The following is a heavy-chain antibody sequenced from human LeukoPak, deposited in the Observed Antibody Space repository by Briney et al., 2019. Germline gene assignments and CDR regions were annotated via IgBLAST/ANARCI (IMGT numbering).Heavy chain of an antibody. CDR1: GFTFSESW. J-gene: IGHJ6*02. Sequence: GGSLRLSCEASGFTFSESWMSWVRQAPGEGLEWVANMNQDGSERDYVDSVKGRFTISRDNARKSLYLQMSSLRAEDTAVYYCATYTHWVAGDVWGQGTTVTVSS. CDR3: ATYTHWVAGDV. CDR2: MNQDGSER. D-gene: IGHD3-16*01. V-gene: IGHV3-7*01.